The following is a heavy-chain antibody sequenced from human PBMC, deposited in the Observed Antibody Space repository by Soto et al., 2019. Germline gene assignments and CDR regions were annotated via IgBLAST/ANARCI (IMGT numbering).Heavy chain of an antibody. CDR2: ISYDGSNK. CDR3: AKDVELERAYGMDV. Sequence: QVQLVQSGGGVVQPGRSLRLSCAASRFTFSSYGMHWVHQAPGKGLEWVAFISYDGSNKYYADSVKGRFTISRDTSKNTLYLQMNSLRAEDTAVYYCAKDVELERAYGMDVWGQGTTVTVSS. CDR1: RFTFSSYG. J-gene: IGHJ6*02. V-gene: IGHV3-30*18. D-gene: IGHD1-1*01.